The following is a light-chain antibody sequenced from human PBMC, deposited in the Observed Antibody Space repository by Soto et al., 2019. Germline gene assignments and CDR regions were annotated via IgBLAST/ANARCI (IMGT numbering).Light chain of an antibody. CDR2: EVS. CDR1: SSDLGGYNY. CDR3: SSFTSSSTQV. V-gene: IGLV2-14*01. J-gene: IGLJ3*02. Sequence: QSALTQPASVSGSPGQTITISCTGRSSDLGGYNYVSWYQQHPGKAPKLMIYEVSNRPSGVSNRFSGSKSGNTASLTISGLQAEDEADYYCSSFTSSSTQVLGGGTKLTV.